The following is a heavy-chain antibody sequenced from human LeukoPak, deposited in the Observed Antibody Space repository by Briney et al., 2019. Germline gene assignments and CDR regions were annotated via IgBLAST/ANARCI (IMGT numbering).Heavy chain of an antibody. V-gene: IGHV1-2*04. Sequence: ASVKVSCKASGYTFTGYYMHWVRQAPGQGLEWMGWINPNSGGTNYAQKFQGWVTMTRDTSISTAYMELSRLRSEDTAVYYCATSLAVAGTWGYWGQGTLVTVSS. D-gene: IGHD6-19*01. J-gene: IGHJ4*02. CDR1: GYTFTGYY. CDR3: ATSLAVAGTWGY. CDR2: INPNSGGT.